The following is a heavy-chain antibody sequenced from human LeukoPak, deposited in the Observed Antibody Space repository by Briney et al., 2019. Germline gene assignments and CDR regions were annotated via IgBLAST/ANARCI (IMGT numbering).Heavy chain of an antibody. CDR1: GGSFSGYD. V-gene: IGHV4-34*01. CDR2: INHSGST. J-gene: IGHJ4*02. CDR3: ARRPPRGLVGY. D-gene: IGHD3-10*01. Sequence: PSETLSLTCAVYGGSFSGYDWSWIRQPPGKGLEWIGEINHSGSTNYNPSLKSRVTISVDTSKNQFSLKLSSVTAADTAVYYCARRPPRGLVGYWGQGTLVTVSS.